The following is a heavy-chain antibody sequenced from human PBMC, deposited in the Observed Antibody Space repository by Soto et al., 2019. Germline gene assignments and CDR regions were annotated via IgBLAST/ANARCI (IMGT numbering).Heavy chain of an antibody. CDR3: AKGGNIDF. CDR1: GFSFSTYW. V-gene: IGHV3-7*03. D-gene: IGHD3-16*01. CDR2: IKADGSET. J-gene: IGHJ4*02. Sequence: GGSLRLSCAASGFSFSTYWMSWVRQVPGTGLEWVANIKADGSETSYVDSVRGRFTISRDNAKTSLYLQMNSLRAEDTAVYYCAKGGNIDFCGQGTLVTVSS.